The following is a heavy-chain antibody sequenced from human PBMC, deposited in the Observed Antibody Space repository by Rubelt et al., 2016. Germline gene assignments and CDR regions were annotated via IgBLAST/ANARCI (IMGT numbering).Heavy chain of an antibody. CDR2: INHSGST. D-gene: IGHD3-10*01. CDR3: ARGYRTSGYNWFDP. Sequence: QVQLQQWGAGLLKPSETLSLTCAVYGGSFSGYYWSWIRQPPGKGLEWIGEINHSGSTNYNPSLKSRVTISVDTSKNQFSLKLSSGTAADTAVYYCARGYRTSGYNWFDPWGQGTPVTVSS. J-gene: IGHJ5*02. CDR1: GGSFSGYY. V-gene: IGHV4-34*01.